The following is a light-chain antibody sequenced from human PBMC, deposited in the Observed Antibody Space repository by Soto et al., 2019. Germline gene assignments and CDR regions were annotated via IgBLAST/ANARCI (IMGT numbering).Light chain of an antibody. CDR2: QAS. CDR3: QQYRSYPWT. CDR1: QSIDSW. J-gene: IGKJ1*01. V-gene: IGKV1-5*03. Sequence: DIQMTQSPSTLSASVGDRVTITCRASQSIDSWLAWYQQKPGRAPKFLIYQASHLESGVPSRFSGSGSGTEITRTISSLQPDDFATYYCQQYRSYPWTFGQGSKVEIK.